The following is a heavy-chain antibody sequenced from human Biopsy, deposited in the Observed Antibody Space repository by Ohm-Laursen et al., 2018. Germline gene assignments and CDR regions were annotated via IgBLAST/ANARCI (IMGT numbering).Heavy chain of an antibody. V-gene: IGHV4-34*01. D-gene: IGHD3-22*01. CDR1: GESFNGYY. Sequence: SETLSLTCAVYGESFNGYYWSWIRQTPGKGLEWIGEINHSGRTNYNPSLKSRVTISVGTSKNQFSLKVRSVTAADTAVYYCVRGVDYYDPYRYYALDVWGQGTTVTVSS. J-gene: IGHJ6*02. CDR3: VRGVDYYDPYRYYALDV. CDR2: INHSGRT.